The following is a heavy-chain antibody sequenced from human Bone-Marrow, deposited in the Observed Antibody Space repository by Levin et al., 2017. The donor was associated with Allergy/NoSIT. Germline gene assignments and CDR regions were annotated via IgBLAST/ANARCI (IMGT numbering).Heavy chain of an antibody. V-gene: IGHV4-30-2*01. Sequence: SQTLSLTCAVSGGSLKSGPYSWSWIRQPPGKGLEWIGYIYHSGSTYYNPSLKSRVTISVDRSKNQFYLKLSSVTAADTAVYYCARDRPGDFYGMDVWGQGTTVTVSS. CDR2: IYHSGST. J-gene: IGHJ6*02. CDR1: GGSLKSGPYS. CDR3: ARDRPGDFYGMDV.